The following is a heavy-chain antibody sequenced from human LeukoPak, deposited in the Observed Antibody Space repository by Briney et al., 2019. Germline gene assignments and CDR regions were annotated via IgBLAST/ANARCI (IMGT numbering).Heavy chain of an antibody. D-gene: IGHD6-13*01. V-gene: IGHV1-8*01. J-gene: IGHJ4*02. CDR1: GYTFTSYD. CDR2: MNPNSGNT. CDR3: ARTLHGIAAARIKPYYFDY. Sequence: EASVKVSCKASGYTFTSYDINWVRQATGQGLERMGWMNPNSGNTGYAQKFQGRVTMTRNTSISTAYMELSSLRSEDTAVYYCARTLHGIAAARIKPYYFDYWGQGTLVTVSS.